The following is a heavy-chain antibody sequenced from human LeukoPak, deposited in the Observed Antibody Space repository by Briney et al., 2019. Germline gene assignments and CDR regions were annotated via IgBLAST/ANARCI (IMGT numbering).Heavy chain of an antibody. Sequence: GGSLRLSCVASGFSFSSYGMHWVRQAPGKGLEWVAVISSSEDAKIYADSVKGRFTISRDNSRNTLYLQMDSLRLEDTAVYYCARVEIYGSYYFDYWGQGTLVTVSS. J-gene: IGHJ4*02. CDR1: GFSFSSYG. CDR2: ISSSEDAK. D-gene: IGHD1-26*01. V-gene: IGHV3-30*03. CDR3: ARVEIYGSYYFDY.